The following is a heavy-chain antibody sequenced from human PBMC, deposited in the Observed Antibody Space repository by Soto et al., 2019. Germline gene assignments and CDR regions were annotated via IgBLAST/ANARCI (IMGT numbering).Heavy chain of an antibody. J-gene: IGHJ5*02. V-gene: IGHV1-69*01. CDR3: ARDWGRYCSGGSCYSQPGFDP. D-gene: IGHD2-15*01. Sequence: QVQLVQSGAEVKKPGSSVKVSCKASGGTFSSYAISWVRQAPGQGLEWMEGIIPIFGTANYAQKFQGRVTITADESTSTAYMELSSLRSEDTAVYYCARDWGRYCSGGSCYSQPGFDPWGQGTLVTVSS. CDR2: IIPIFGTA. CDR1: GGTFSSYA.